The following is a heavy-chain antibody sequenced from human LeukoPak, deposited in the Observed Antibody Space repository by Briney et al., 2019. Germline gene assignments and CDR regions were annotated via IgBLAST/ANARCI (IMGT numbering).Heavy chain of an antibody. J-gene: IGHJ4*02. CDR2: ISGSGGST. Sequence: GGSLRLSCAASGLTFSSYAMSWVRQAPGRGLEWVSAISGSGGSTYYADSVKGRFTISRDNSKNTLYLQMNSLRAEDTAVYYCAKPEMIVVVIALPDYWGQGTLVTVSS. CDR3: AKPEMIVVVIALPDY. CDR1: GLTFSSYA. V-gene: IGHV3-23*01. D-gene: IGHD3-22*01.